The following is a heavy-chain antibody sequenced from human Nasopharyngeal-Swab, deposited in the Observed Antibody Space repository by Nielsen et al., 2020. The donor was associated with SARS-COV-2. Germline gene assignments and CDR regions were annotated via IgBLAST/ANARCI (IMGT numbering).Heavy chain of an antibody. D-gene: IGHD1-1*01. Sequence: WVRQAPGQGLEWMGWIGAYNGNTNYAQKLQGRVTMTTDTSTSTAYMELRSLRSDDTAVYYCARDLGWDGNYWGQGTLVTVSS. J-gene: IGHJ4*02. CDR2: IGAYNGNT. CDR3: ARDLGWDGNY. V-gene: IGHV1-18*01.